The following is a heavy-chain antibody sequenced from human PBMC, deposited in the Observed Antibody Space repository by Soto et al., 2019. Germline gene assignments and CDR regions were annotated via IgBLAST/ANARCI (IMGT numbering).Heavy chain of an antibody. CDR1: GFTFGVDT. CDR3: ARSEIVAAGTGPFDY. CDR2: ITSGADYK. V-gene: IGHV3-21*01. J-gene: IGHJ4*02. Sequence: GGPLRLSYRASGFTFGVDTVSCVRQAPGKGLEWVSSITSGADYKYYADAVRGRFTISRDDTHKSLFLQMDSLRAEDTAVYYCARSEIVAAGTGPFDYWGQGSLVTVSS. D-gene: IGHD6-13*01.